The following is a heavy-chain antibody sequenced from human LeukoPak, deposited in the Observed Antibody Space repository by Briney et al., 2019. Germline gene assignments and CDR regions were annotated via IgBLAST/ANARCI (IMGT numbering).Heavy chain of an antibody. CDR1: GGSVSSYY. D-gene: IGHD2-2*01. CDR3: AGESVVPANWFDP. CDR2: IYYSGST. Sequence: PSETLSLTCTVSGGSVSSYYWSWIRQPPGKGLEWIGYIYYSGSTNYNPSLKSRVTISVDTSKNQFSLKLSSVTAADTAVYYCAGESVVPANWFDPWGQGTLVTVSS. J-gene: IGHJ5*02. V-gene: IGHV4-59*02.